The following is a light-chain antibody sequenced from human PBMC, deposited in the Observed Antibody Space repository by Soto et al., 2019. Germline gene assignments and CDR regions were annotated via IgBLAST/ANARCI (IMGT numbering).Light chain of an antibody. CDR1: QSISNH. CDR3: QQSYSIPPT. Sequence: IQMTQSPLSLSASVEYRVIITCRASQSISNHLNWYQQKPGKAPKLLIFAASSLQSGVPSRFSGSRSGPDFTLTISSLQPEDFATYYCQQSYSIPPTFGQGTKVDIK. CDR2: AAS. V-gene: IGKV1-39*01. J-gene: IGKJ1*01.